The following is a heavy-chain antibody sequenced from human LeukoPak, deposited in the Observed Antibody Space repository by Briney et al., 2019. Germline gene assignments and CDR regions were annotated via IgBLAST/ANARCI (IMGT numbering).Heavy chain of an antibody. CDR3: ARERITINGDYFDN. CDR2: INQGGSKN. Sequence: PGGSLRLSCAASESTFNIYWMTWVRQAPGKGLEWVANINQGGSKNDYVDSAKGRFIISRDNAKNSLFLQMNSLTVADTAMYYCARERITINGDYFDNWGQGTLVSVSS. D-gene: IGHD3-10*01. CDR1: ESTFNIYW. V-gene: IGHV3-7*01. J-gene: IGHJ4*01.